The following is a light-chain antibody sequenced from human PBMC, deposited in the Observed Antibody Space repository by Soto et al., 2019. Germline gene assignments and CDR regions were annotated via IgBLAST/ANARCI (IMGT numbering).Light chain of an antibody. V-gene: IGKV1-9*01. CDR2: GAS. J-gene: IGKJ1*01. Sequence: IQLTQSPSSLSASVGDRVTITCRPSPAMAGFLAWYQQKPGTAPKLLIYGASTLQSGVPSRFSGSRSGTDYTLTIASLQPEDFATYYCQQLNGSPWTFGQGTKVEIK. CDR3: QQLNGSPWT. CDR1: PAMAGF.